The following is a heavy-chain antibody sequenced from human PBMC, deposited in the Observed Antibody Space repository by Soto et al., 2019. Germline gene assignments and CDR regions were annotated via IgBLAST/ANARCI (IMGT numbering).Heavy chain of an antibody. V-gene: IGHV4-4*02. CDR1: GDSISSSIW. CDR2: IYHSGTT. D-gene: IGHD3-10*01. CDR3: ATVYGSNALDL. J-gene: IGHJ3*01. Sequence: QVQLQESGPGLVKPSGTLSLTCDVSGDSISSSIWWSWVRQPPGKGPEWIGEIYHSGTTNYNPSLNSXXTXSXXQSTTQFSLRLSSLTAADTAVYSCATVYGSNALDLWGQGTMVTVSS.